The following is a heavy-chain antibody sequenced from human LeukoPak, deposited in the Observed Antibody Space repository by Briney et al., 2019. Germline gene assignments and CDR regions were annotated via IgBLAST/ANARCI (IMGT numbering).Heavy chain of an antibody. J-gene: IGHJ4*03. CDR2: IDHRGDT. CDR3: ARGPTISETGYFDF. Sequence: KPSETLSLTCAVYGGSFSRYYWSWIRQYPGKGLEWIAEIDHRGDTNYNPSVKSRVTISVDTSKNQFSLKVRSLSAADTAVYYCARGPTISETGYFDFWGQGTLVTVSS. D-gene: IGHD1-1*01. CDR1: GGSFSRYY. V-gene: IGHV4-34*01.